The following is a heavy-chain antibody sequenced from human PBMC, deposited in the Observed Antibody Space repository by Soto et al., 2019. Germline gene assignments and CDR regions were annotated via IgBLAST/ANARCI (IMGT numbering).Heavy chain of an antibody. Sequence: EVQLLESGGGLVQPGGSLRLSCATSGFTFSSYAMSWVRQAPGKGLEWVSAFSGSSNNTYYADSVKCRFTISRDNSKNTLSLQMNSLRAEDTAVYYCAKLRGGSVLYYFDCWGPGTRVTVSS. CDR1: GFTFSSYA. V-gene: IGHV3-23*01. D-gene: IGHD1-26*01. J-gene: IGHJ4*02. CDR2: FSGSSNNT. CDR3: AKLRGGSVLYYFDC.